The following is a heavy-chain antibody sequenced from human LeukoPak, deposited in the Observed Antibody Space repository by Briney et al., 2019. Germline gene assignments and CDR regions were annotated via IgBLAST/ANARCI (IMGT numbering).Heavy chain of an antibody. CDR1: GFTFSSYA. V-gene: IGHV3-23*01. J-gene: IGHJ4*02. CDR2: ISGSGGST. Sequence: GGSLRLSCAASGFTFSSYAMSWVRQAPGKGLEWVSAISGSGGSTYYADSVKGRFTISRDNSKNTLYLQMNSLRAGDTAVYYCAKDSVVDYYGSGSYFYYFDYWGQGTLVTVSS. D-gene: IGHD3-10*01. CDR3: AKDSVVDYYGSGSYFYYFDY.